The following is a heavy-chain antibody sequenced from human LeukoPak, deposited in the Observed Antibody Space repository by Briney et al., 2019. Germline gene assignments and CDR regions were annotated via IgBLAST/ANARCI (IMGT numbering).Heavy chain of an antibody. V-gene: IGHV3-9*01. J-gene: IGHJ6*02. CDR1: GFTIDDYA. CDR3: AKDISRSIAAAGTSYYYYGMDV. Sequence: SGGSQRLSCAASGFTIDDYAMHWVRQAPGKGLEWVSGISWNSGSIGYADSVKGRFTISRDNAKNSLYLQMNSLRAEDTALYYCAKDISRSIAAAGTSYYYYGMDVWGQGTTVTVSS. D-gene: IGHD6-13*01. CDR2: ISWNSGSI.